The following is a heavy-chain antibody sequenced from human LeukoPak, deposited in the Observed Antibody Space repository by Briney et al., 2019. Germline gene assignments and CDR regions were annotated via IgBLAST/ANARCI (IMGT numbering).Heavy chain of an antibody. CDR1: GFTFSSCA. CDR2: ISGSGGST. CDR3: ARRGGESRDYLWGKSRPNYHFDY. D-gene: IGHD3-16*01. V-gene: IGHV3-23*01. J-gene: IGHJ4*02. Sequence: GGSLRLSCAASGFTFSSCAMSWVRQAPGKGLEWVSGISGSGGSTNYADSVKGRFTISRDNSRDTFYLQMNNLRDEDTAVYYCARRGGESRDYLWGKSRPNYHFDYWGQGTLVTVSS.